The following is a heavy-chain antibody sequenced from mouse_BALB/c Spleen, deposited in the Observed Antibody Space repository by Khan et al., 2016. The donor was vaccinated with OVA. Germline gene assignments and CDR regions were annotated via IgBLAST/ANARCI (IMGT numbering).Heavy chain of an antibody. Sequence: QVQLKQSGPGLVAPSQSLSITCTVSGFSLTSNGVHWVHQPPGKGLEWLGVIWAGGSTNYNSALMSRLSISKDNSKCQVFLKMNSLQTDDTAMYYCARAYGNNYWYFDVWGAGTTVTVSS. V-gene: IGHV2-9*02. D-gene: IGHD1-1*01. J-gene: IGHJ1*01. CDR2: IWAGGST. CDR1: GFSLTSNG. CDR3: ARAYGNNYWYFDV.